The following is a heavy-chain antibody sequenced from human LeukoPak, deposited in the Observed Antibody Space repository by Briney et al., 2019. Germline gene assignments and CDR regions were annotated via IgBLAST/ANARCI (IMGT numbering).Heavy chain of an antibody. J-gene: IGHJ6*02. Sequence: SQTLSLTCAISGDSVSSNSAAWNWIRQSPSRGLEWLGRTYYRPKWYNDYAVSVKSRITINPDTSKNQFSLQLNSVTPEDTAVYYCARVLVWFGDDYYYYGMDVWGQGTTVTVSS. D-gene: IGHD3-10*01. CDR2: TYYRPKWYN. V-gene: IGHV6-1*01. CDR1: GDSVSSNSAA. CDR3: ARVLVWFGDDYYYYGMDV.